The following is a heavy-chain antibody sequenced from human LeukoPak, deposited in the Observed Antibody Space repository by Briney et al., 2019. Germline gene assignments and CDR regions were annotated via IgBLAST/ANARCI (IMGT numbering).Heavy chain of an antibody. D-gene: IGHD3-16*01. CDR2: IYNSGNT. V-gene: IGHV4-59*01. CDR3: ARESGSYLWRSWLNP. J-gene: IGHJ5*02. Sequence: SETLSPTCTVSGGSTNNYYWTWIRQPPGKGLEWIGNIYNSGNTNYNPSLKSRVTISIDTSKNQFSLKVISVTAADTATYYCARESGSYLWRSWLNPWGQGTLVTVSS. CDR1: GGSTNNYY.